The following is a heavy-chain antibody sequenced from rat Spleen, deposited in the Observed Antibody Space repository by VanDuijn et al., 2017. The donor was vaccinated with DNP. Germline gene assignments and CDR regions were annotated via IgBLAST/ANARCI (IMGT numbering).Heavy chain of an antibody. J-gene: IGHJ4*01. CDR2: ISTSGGKT. CDR1: GFTFSDYA. V-gene: IGHV5-25*01. Sequence: EVQLVESGGGLVQPGRSLKLSCAASGFTFSDYAMAWVRQSPKKGLEWVATISTSGGKTYYPDSVKGRFIISRDNAKSSLYLQMNSLKSEDTATYYCARGLYYYSSWYAMDAWGQGTSVTVSS. CDR3: ARGLYYYSSWYAMDA. D-gene: IGHD1-2*01.